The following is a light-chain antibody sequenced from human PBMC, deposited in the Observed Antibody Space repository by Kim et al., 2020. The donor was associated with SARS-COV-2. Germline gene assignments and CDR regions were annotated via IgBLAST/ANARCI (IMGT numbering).Light chain of an antibody. CDR2: GAS. CDR3: QQYNNWPPYT. J-gene: IGKJ2*01. V-gene: IGKV3-15*01. CDR1: QSVSSN. Sequence: EIVMTQSPATLSVSPGERATPSCRASQSVSSNLAWYQQKPGQAPRLLIYGASTRATGIPARFSGSGSGTEFTLTISSLQSEDFAVYYCQQYNNWPPYTFGQGTKLE.